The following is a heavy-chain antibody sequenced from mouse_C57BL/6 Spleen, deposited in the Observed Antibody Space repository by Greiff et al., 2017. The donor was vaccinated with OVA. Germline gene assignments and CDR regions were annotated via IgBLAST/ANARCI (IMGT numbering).Heavy chain of an antibody. J-gene: IGHJ4*01. Sequence: QVQLQQSGPELVKPGASVKISCKASGYSFTSYYIHWVKQRPGQGLEWIGWIYPGSGNTKYNEKFKGKATLTADTSSSTAYMQLSSLTSEDSAVYYCARLYYGSSHYYAMDDWGQGTSVTVSS. D-gene: IGHD1-1*01. CDR1: GYSFTSYY. CDR3: ARLYYGSSHYYAMDD. V-gene: IGHV1-66*01. CDR2: IYPGSGNT.